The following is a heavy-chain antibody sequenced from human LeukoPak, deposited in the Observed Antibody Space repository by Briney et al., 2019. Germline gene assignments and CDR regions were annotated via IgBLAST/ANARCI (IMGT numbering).Heavy chain of an antibody. V-gene: IGHV4-61*02. CDR3: ARVVRGSTGAFDI. D-gene: IGHD5-12*01. CDR1: GGSISSSSYY. CDR2: IYSSGST. J-gene: IGHJ3*02. Sequence: PSETLSLTCTVSGGSISSSSYYWSWIRQPAGKGLEWIGRIYSSGSTNYNPSLKSRVTMSVDTSKNQFSLKLSSVTAADTAVYYCARVVRGSTGAFDIWGQGTMVSVSS.